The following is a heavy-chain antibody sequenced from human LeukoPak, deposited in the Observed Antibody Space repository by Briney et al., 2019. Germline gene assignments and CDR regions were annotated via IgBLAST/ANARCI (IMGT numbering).Heavy chain of an antibody. V-gene: IGHV3-23*01. J-gene: IGHJ4*02. CDR2: MRGSGGGT. CDR3: AKRGVVIRVILVGFYKEAYYFDS. Sequence: GGSLRLSCAVSGITLSNYGMSWVRKAPGKGREWVAGMRGSGGGTNYADSVKGRFTVSRDNSKNTLYLQMKSLRAEDTAVYFCAKRGVVIRVILVGFYKEAYYFDSWGQGALVTVSS. D-gene: IGHD3-22*01. CDR1: GITLSNYG.